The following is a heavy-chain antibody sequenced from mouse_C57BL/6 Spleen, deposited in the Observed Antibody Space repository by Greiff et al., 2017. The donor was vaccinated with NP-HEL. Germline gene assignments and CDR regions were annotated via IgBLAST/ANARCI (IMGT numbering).Heavy chain of an antibody. D-gene: IGHD1-1*01. CDR1: GYTFTSYW. J-gene: IGHJ2*01. Sequence: QVQLQQPGAELVKPGASVKMSCKASGYTFTSYWITWVKQRPGQGLEWIGDIYPGSGSTNYNEKFKSKATLTVDTSSSTAYMQLSSLTSEDSAVYYCAYYGSSYDYFDYWGQGTTLTVSS. CDR3: AYYGSSYDYFDY. CDR2: IYPGSGST. V-gene: IGHV1-55*01.